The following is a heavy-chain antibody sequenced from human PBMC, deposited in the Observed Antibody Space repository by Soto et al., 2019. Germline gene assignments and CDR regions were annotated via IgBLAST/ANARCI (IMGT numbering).Heavy chain of an antibody. V-gene: IGHV1-8*02. Sequence: QVQLVQSGAEVKKPGASVKVSCKASGYTFTNYDINWVRQATGQGLEWMGWMNPNRGNTGYAQKLQGRVTMTRNTSIRTAYMELSSLRSEDTAVYYCARGGYCSNGVCYGLDVWGQGTTVTVSS. CDR2: MNPNRGNT. CDR1: GYTFTNYD. J-gene: IGHJ6*02. D-gene: IGHD2-8*01. CDR3: ARGGYCSNGVCYGLDV.